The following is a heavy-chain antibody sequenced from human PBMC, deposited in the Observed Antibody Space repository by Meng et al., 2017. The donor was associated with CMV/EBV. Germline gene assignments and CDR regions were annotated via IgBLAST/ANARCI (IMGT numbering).Heavy chain of an antibody. D-gene: IGHD1-14*01. V-gene: IGHV3-74*03. Sequence: VELGGSRGGLVWSGGFLELPFAAFGFTFMDFLDAWGRQAPGEGPVGVSRIDTDGTVTSYAESVRGRFTISRDNSKNTLYLQMNDLRAGDSGVYYCVRDLVGNRDSWGHGTLVTVSS. CDR3: VRDLVGNRDS. CDR2: IDTDGTVT. J-gene: IGHJ5*01. CDR1: GFTFMDFL.